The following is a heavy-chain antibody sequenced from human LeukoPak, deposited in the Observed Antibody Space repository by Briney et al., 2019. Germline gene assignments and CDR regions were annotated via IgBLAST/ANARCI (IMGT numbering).Heavy chain of an antibody. Sequence: PGGSLRLSCAASGFTFSSYSMNWVRQAPGKGLEWVSYISSSSSTIYYADSVKGRFTISRDSAKNSLYLQMNSLRAEDTAVYYCARVSTVNYYYYMDVWGKGTTVTVSS. CDR1: GFTFSSYS. D-gene: IGHD4-11*01. CDR2: ISSSSSTI. J-gene: IGHJ6*03. V-gene: IGHV3-48*01. CDR3: ARVSTVNYYYYMDV.